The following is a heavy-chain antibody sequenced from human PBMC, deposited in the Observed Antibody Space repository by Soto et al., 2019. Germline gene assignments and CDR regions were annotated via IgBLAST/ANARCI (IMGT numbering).Heavy chain of an antibody. D-gene: IGHD4-17*01. CDR2: ISGSGGDT. CDR3: ARVGRGNGDYWYFDL. Sequence: EVQLLESGGGLVQPGGSPRLSCAASGFTFSIFGMSWVRQAPGKGLEWVSAISGSGGDTHYADSVKGRLTISRDNSKMTLYLQMNTLSAEDTAVYFCARVGRGNGDYWYFDLWGRGTLVTVSS. V-gene: IGHV3-23*01. CDR1: GFTFSIFG. J-gene: IGHJ2*01.